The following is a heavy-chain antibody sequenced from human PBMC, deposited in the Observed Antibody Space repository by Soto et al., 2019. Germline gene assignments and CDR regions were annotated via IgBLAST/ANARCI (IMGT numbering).Heavy chain of an antibody. CDR2: INAGNGNT. Sequence: QVQLVQSGAEVKKPGASVEVSCKASGYTFTSYAMHWVRQAPGQRLEWMGWINAGNGNTKYSQKFQGRVTITRDTSASTAYMELSSLRSEDTAVYYCARVRAAPRITGASDYWGQGTLVTVSS. V-gene: IGHV1-3*01. D-gene: IGHD3-16*01. CDR3: ARVRAAPRITGASDY. J-gene: IGHJ4*02. CDR1: GYTFTSYA.